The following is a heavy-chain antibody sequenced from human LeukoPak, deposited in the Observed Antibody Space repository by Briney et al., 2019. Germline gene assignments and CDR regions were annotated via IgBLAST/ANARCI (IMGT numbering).Heavy chain of an antibody. CDR2: ISSSSSTI. Sequence: SGGSLRLSCAAFGFTFSSYSMNWVRQAPGKGLEWVSYISSSSSTIYYADSVKGRFTISRDNAKNSLYLQMNSLRDEDTAVYYCARDRGSYTTRLHFDYWGQGTLVTVSS. V-gene: IGHV3-48*02. CDR1: GFTFSSYS. D-gene: IGHD1-26*01. J-gene: IGHJ4*02. CDR3: ARDRGSYTTRLHFDY.